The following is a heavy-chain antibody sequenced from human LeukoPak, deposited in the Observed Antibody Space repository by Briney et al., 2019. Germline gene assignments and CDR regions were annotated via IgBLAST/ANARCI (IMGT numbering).Heavy chain of an antibody. Sequence: ASVKVSCKASGGTFSSYAISWVRQAPGQGLEWMGGIIPIFGTANYAQKFQGRVTITADESTSTAYMELSSLRSEDTAVYYCARNSCPSGSCYENRGYFDYWGQGTLVTVSS. CDR2: IIPIFGTA. J-gene: IGHJ4*02. CDR3: ARNSCPSGSCYENRGYFDY. D-gene: IGHD2-15*01. V-gene: IGHV1-69*01. CDR1: GGTFSSYA.